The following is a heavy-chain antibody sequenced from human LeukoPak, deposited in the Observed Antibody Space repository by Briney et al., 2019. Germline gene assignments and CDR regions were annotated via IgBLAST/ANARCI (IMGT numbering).Heavy chain of an antibody. V-gene: IGHV5-51*01. Sequence: GESLKISCKGSGYSFTSYWIAWVRQMPGKGLEWMGIIYPGDSDTRYTPSFQGQVTISADKSISTAYLQWSSLKASDTAMYYCTRLRKGWFGDLSFDYWGQGTTVTVSS. CDR3: TRLRKGWFGDLSFDY. D-gene: IGHD3-10*01. CDR1: GYSFTSYW. CDR2: IYPGDSDT. J-gene: IGHJ4*02.